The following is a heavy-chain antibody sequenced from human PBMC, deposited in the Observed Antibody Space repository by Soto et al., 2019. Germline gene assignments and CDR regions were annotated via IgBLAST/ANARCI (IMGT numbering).Heavy chain of an antibody. Sequence: QVQLQESGPGLVKPSQTLSLTCTVSGGSFSSGNYSWSWIRQLPGRGLVWMGYIYDSGSNFYRPTLKSRVNILMDRSKNQFSLELTSVTAADTAVYHCTRGQIGPVSDIRGQGTVVTVSS. D-gene: IGHD2-2*01. CDR1: GGSFSSGNYS. V-gene: IGHV4-31*03. CDR3: TRGQIGPVSDI. J-gene: IGHJ3*02. CDR2: IYDSGSN.